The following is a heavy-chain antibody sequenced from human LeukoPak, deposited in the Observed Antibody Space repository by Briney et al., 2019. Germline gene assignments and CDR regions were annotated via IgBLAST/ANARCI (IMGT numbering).Heavy chain of an antibody. J-gene: IGHJ6*03. V-gene: IGHV4-39*07. CDR3: ARGQYSSSWVNYYYYMDV. CDR2: IYYSGST. CDR1: GGSISSSSYY. Sequence: SSETLSLTCTVSGGSISSSSYYWGWIRQPPGKGLEWIGSIYYSGSTYYNPSLKSRVTISVDTSKNQFSLKLSSVTAADTAVYYCARGQYSSSWVNYYYYMDVWGKGTTVTVSS. D-gene: IGHD6-6*01.